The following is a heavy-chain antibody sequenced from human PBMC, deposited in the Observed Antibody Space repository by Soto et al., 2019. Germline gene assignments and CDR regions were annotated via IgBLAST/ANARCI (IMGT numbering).Heavy chain of an antibody. V-gene: IGHV5-51*01. J-gene: IGHJ1*01. D-gene: IGHD3-10*01. CDR3: ARGGFGELYFQH. Sequence: PGESLRISFRCAGYSFTGYWIGWVRQMPGKGLEWMGIIYPGDSDTRYSPSFQGQVTISADKSISTAYLQWSSLKASDTAMYYCARGGFGELYFQHWGQGTLVTVSS. CDR2: IYPGDSDT. CDR1: GYSFTGYW.